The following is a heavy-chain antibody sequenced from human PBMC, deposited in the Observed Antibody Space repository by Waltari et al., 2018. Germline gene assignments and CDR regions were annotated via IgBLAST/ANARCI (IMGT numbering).Heavy chain of an antibody. CDR1: GGSISSSSYY. J-gene: IGHJ6*02. CDR3: ARDEVGYSITTYYYYYGMDV. Sequence: QLQLQESGPGLVKPSETLSLTCTVSGGSISSSSYYWGWLHQPPGKGREWIGSIYYSGSTYYNPSLKSRVTISVDTSKNQFSLKLSSVTAADTAVYYCARDEVGYSITTYYYYYGMDVWGQGTTVTVSS. CDR2: IYYSGST. V-gene: IGHV4-39*07. D-gene: IGHD3-3*01.